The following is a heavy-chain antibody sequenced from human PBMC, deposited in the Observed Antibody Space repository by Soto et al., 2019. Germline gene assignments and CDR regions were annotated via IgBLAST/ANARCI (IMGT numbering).Heavy chain of an antibody. D-gene: IGHD3-3*01. CDR3: AKDRTHTYYDFWSGSPKGLPSVGMDV. CDR1: GFTFSSYA. Sequence: EAQLLESGGGLVQPGGSLRLSCAASGFTFSSYAMSWVRQAPGKGLEWVSAISGSGGSTYYADSVKGRFTISRDNSKNTLYLQMNSLRAEDTAVYYCAKDRTHTYYDFWSGSPKGLPSVGMDVWGQGTTVTVSS. V-gene: IGHV3-23*01. CDR2: ISGSGGST. J-gene: IGHJ6*02.